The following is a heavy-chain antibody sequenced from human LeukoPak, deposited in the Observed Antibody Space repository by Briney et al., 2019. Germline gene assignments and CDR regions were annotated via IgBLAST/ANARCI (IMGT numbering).Heavy chain of an antibody. V-gene: IGHV3-66*02. CDR1: GFTVSSNY. J-gene: IGHJ4*02. CDR3: ARGISSSTCCHFDY. D-gene: IGHD2/OR15-2a*01. Sequence: GGSLRLSCAVSGFTVSSNYMTWVRQAPGKGLEWVSLIYSGGSTYSADSVKGRFTISRDNSKNTLYLQLNSLRVEDTAVYYCARGISSSTCCHFDYWGQGTLVTVSS. CDR2: IYSGGST.